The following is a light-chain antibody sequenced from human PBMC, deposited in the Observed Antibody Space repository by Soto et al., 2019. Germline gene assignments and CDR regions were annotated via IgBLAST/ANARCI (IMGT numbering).Light chain of an antibody. J-gene: IGKJ1*01. Sequence: DIQMTQSPSSVSASVGDRVTITCRASQGISSLLAWYQQKPGKAPKLLIYYASNLENGVPSRFSGSGSGLDFTLTISSLQPEDFATYFCQQADSFPWTFGQGTKVEL. CDR1: QGISSL. CDR2: YAS. CDR3: QQADSFPWT. V-gene: IGKV1D-12*01.